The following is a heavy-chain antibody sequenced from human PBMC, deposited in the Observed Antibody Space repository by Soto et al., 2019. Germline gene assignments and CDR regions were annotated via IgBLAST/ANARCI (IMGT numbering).Heavy chain of an antibody. CDR3: ARGPSGDKVDY. D-gene: IGHD7-27*01. CDR2: IYDSGST. CDR1: GGSISSAYYY. V-gene: IGHV4-30-4*01. J-gene: IGHJ4*02. Sequence: QVQLQESGPGLVKPSQTLSLTCTVSGGSISSAYYYWSWIRQPPGKGLEWIGHIYDSGSTYSNPSLQSQVTISMNTSENQFSLKLSSVTAADTAVYYCARGPSGDKVDYWGQGTLVTVSS.